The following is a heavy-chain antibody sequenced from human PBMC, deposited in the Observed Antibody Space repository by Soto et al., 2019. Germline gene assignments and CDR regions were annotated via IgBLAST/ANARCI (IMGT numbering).Heavy chain of an antibody. CDR3: ARGVSSNYGNFDY. CDR2: INLDGSSA. D-gene: IGHD4-4*01. V-gene: IGHV3-74*01. J-gene: IGHJ4*02. Sequence: EVQLVESGGGLVQPGGSLRLSCAATGFTFSNYWMHWVRQAPGKGLVWVSRINLDGSSANYADSVKGRFTVSRDNAKNALYLHMDSLRAEDTAVYFCARGVSSNYGNFDYWGQGTLVPVSS. CDR1: GFTFSNYW.